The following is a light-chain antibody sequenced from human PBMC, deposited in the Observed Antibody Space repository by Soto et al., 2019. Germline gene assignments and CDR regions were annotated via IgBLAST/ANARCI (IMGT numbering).Light chain of an antibody. CDR3: QQTYSKPHT. Sequence: DLQMTQSPSSLSASVGDRVTITCRASQSISSYLNWYQQKPGKAPKLLIYAASNVQSGVPSRFSGSGSGTDFTLTISSLQPEDFATYYCQQTYSKPHTFGQGTKLEIK. CDR1: QSISSY. V-gene: IGKV1-39*01. CDR2: AAS. J-gene: IGKJ2*01.